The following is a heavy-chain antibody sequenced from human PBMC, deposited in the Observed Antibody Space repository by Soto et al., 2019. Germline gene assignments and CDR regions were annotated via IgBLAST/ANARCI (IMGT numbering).Heavy chain of an antibody. CDR2: ITPFNGNT. Sequence: SVKVSCKASGYTFTYRYLHWVRQAPGQALEWMGWITPFNGNTNYAQKFQDRVTITRDRSMSTAYMELSSLRSEDTAMYYCAIGRPLVPDDAFDIWGQGTMVTVSS. CDR3: AIGRPLVPDDAFDI. V-gene: IGHV1-45*02. CDR1: GYTFTYRY. D-gene: IGHD6-6*01. J-gene: IGHJ3*02.